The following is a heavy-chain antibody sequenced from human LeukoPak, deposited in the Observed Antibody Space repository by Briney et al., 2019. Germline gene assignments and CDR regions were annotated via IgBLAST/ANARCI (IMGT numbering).Heavy chain of an antibody. J-gene: IGHJ4*02. D-gene: IGHD4-17*01. Sequence: GGSLRLSCAASGVIFSSYAMSWVRQAPGRGPEWVSVISGSGGSRYYADAVKGRFTISRDNSKNTVYLQMNSLRAEDTAVYYCANEIRPNDYWGQGTLVTVSS. CDR1: GVIFSSYA. V-gene: IGHV3-23*01. CDR2: ISGSGGSR. CDR3: ANEIRPNDY.